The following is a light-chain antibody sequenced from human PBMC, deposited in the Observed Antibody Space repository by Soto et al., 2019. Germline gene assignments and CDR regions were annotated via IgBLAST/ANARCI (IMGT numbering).Light chain of an antibody. CDR3: QQYNNLPPWT. J-gene: IGKJ1*01. CDR2: GAS. V-gene: IGKV3-15*01. CDR1: QSVSSN. Sequence: EIVMTQSPATLSVSPGEGATLSCRASQSVSSNLAWYQQKPGQAPRLLIYGASTRATGIPARFSDNRSVTKFTLTIRSLQSEDFAVYYCQQYNNLPPWTFGQGTEVEIK.